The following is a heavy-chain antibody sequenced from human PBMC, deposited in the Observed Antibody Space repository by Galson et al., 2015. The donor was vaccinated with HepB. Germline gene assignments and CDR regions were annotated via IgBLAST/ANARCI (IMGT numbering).Heavy chain of an antibody. J-gene: IGHJ4*02. CDR3: ARDPLGVQGLDY. Sequence: SVKVSCKASGYTFTSYYMHWVRQAPGQVPEWMGIINPSGGSTSYAQKFQGRVTMTRDTSTSTVYMELSSLRSEDTAVYYCARDPLGVQGLDYWGQGTLVTVSS. CDR2: INPSGGST. V-gene: IGHV1-46*01. CDR1: GYTFTSYY. D-gene: IGHD1-26*01.